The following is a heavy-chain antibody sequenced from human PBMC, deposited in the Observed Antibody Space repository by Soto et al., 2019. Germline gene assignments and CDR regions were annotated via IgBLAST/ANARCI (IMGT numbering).Heavy chain of an antibody. CDR1: GYTFTGYY. D-gene: IGHD3-3*01. J-gene: IGHJ4*02. V-gene: IGHV1-2*04. Sequence: VKVSCKASGYTFTGYYMHWVRQAPGQGLEWMGWINPNSGGTNYAQKFQGWVTMTRDTSISTAYMELSRLRSDDTAVYYCARAAEYYDFWSGYYTPYYFDYWGQGTLVTVSS. CDR3: ARAAEYYDFWSGYYTPYYFDY. CDR2: INPNSGGT.